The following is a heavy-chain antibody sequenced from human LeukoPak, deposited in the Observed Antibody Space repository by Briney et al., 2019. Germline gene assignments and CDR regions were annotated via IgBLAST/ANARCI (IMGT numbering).Heavy chain of an antibody. CDR2: IYASGNT. Sequence: SETLSLTCTVSSDSISGYYWSWIRQPAGKGLEWIGRIYASGNTNYNPSLKGRVTISVDTSKNQFSLKLSSVTAADTAVYYCARDLRGRDGYNFDYWGQGTLVTVSS. D-gene: IGHD5-24*01. J-gene: IGHJ4*02. CDR3: ARDLRGRDGYNFDY. V-gene: IGHV4-4*07. CDR1: SDSISGYY.